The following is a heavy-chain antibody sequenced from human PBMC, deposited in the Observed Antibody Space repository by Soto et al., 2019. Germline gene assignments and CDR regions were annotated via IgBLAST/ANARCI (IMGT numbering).Heavy chain of an antibody. J-gene: IGHJ6*03. Sequence: QVQLVQSGAEVKKPGASVKVSCKASGYTFTSYYMHWVRQAPGQGLEWMGIINPSGGSTSYAQKFQGSVTMTRDTSTSTVYMELSSLRSEDTAVYYCARNLWFGELSYYYYYMDVWGKGTTVTVSS. CDR1: GYTFTSYY. D-gene: IGHD3-10*01. CDR2: INPSGGST. V-gene: IGHV1-46*03. CDR3: ARNLWFGELSYYYYYMDV.